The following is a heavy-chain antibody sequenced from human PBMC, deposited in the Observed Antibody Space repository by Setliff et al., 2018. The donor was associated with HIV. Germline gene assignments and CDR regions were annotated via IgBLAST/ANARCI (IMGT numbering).Heavy chain of an antibody. CDR1: GFTVSSNY. V-gene: IGHV3-53*01. CDR3: ARSPQGGYFDY. Sequence: PGGFLRLSCAASGFTVSSNYMNWVRQAPGKGLEWVSIIYSGGTTYYADSVKGRFTISRDNSKNTLYLQMNSLRVEDTAVYHCARSPQGGYFDYWGQGTLVTVSS. CDR2: IYSGGTT. J-gene: IGHJ4*03.